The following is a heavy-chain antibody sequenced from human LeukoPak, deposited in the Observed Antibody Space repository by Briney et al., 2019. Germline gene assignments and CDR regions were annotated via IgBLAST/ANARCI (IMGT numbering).Heavy chain of an antibody. CDR1: GDSISSPY. V-gene: IGHV4-34*01. CDR3: ARRPYDYVWVSYRPPLSGHYFHY. Sequence: SETLSLTCTLSGDSISSPYWNGIRQPPGKGLEWIGEINHSGSTNYNPSLKSRVTISVDTSKNQFSLKMSSVTAADTAVYYCARRPYDYVWVSYRPPLSGHYFHYCGAGELVTVSS. CDR2: INHSGST. J-gene: IGHJ4*03. D-gene: IGHD3-16*02.